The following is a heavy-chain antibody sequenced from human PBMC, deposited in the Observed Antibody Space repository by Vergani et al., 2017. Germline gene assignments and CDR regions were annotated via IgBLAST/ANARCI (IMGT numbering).Heavy chain of an antibody. V-gene: IGHV3-30*18. Sequence: QVHLVESGGGVVQPGRSLTLSCVASGFSFRGHGMHWVRQAPGKGLEWVAMISYDGDRRDYGDFAKGRFTISRDSSKTVYLQMNSLRVEDTAMYFCAKDVSYSTACPHFDTRGQGNLGTVSS. D-gene: IGHD4-11*01. J-gene: IGHJ4*02. CDR2: ISYDGDRR. CDR1: GFSFRGHG. CDR3: AKDVSYSTACPHFDT.